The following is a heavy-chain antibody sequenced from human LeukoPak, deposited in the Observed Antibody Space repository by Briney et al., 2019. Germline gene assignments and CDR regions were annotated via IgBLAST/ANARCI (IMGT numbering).Heavy chain of an antibody. Sequence: ASVKVSCKAAGGTFTSYAISWVRQAPGQGLEWMGWISAYNGNTNYAQKLQGRVTMTTDTSTSTAYMELRSLRSDDTAVYYCARDADIEVGYSSSSSSDYWGQGTLVTVSS. J-gene: IGHJ4*02. V-gene: IGHV1-18*01. CDR2: ISAYNGNT. D-gene: IGHD6-6*01. CDR3: ARDADIEVGYSSSSSSDY. CDR1: GGTFTSYA.